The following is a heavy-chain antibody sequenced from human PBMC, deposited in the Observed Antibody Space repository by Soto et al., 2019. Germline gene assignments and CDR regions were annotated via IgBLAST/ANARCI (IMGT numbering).Heavy chain of an antibody. D-gene: IGHD3-10*01. J-gene: IGHJ4*02. CDR1: GGTFSSYT. CDR2: IIPILGIA. Sequence: QVQLVQSGAEVKKPGSSVKVSCKASGGTFSSYTISWVRQAPGQGLEWMGRIIPILGIANYAQKFQGRVTITADKSTSTAYMELSSLRSEDTAVYYCARDGVEMATMFRGALDNWGQGTLVTVSS. CDR3: ARDGVEMATMFRGALDN. V-gene: IGHV1-69*08.